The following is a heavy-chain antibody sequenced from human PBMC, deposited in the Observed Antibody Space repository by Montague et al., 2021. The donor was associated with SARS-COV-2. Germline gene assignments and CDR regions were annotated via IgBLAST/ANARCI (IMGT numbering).Heavy chain of an antibody. V-gene: IGHV3-11*04. J-gene: IGHJ4*02. CDR3: AKALMTYGGNSPVDQ. CDR1: GFTFGGYY. D-gene: IGHD4-23*01. CDR2: ISDTGSTI. Sequence: SLRLSCAASGFTFGGYYMNWIRQAPGKGLEWISYISDTGSTINYADSVRGRFPVSRDNTKNSLYLQMNSLRAEDTAVYYCAKALMTYGGNSPVDQWGQGTLVTVSS.